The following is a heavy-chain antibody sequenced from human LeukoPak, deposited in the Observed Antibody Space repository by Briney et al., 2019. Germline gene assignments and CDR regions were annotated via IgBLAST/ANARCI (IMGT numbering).Heavy chain of an antibody. CDR2: IIPIFGTA. CDR1: GGTFSSYA. J-gene: IGHJ4*02. V-gene: IGHV1-69*05. D-gene: IGHD1-26*01. CDR3: ARTWGAPWPYYFDY. Sequence: GASVKVSCKASGGTFSSYAISWVRQAPGQGLEWMGGIIPIFGTANYAQKFQGRVTMTTDTSTSTAYMELRSLRSDDTAVYYCARTWGAPWPYYFDYWGQGTLVTVSS.